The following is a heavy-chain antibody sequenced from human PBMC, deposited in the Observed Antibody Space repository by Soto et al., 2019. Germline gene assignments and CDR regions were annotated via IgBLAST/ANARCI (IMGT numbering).Heavy chain of an antibody. CDR1: GVSISGSHY. CDR3: ARGPFHYYGSGSYLNWFDP. D-gene: IGHD3-10*01. J-gene: IGHJ5*02. CDR2: IYYSGST. Sequence: WETLSLTCTVSGVSISGSHYWSWIRQPPGKGLEWIGYIYYSGSTNYNPSLKSRVTISVDTSKNQFSLKLSSVTAADTAVYYCARGPFHYYGSGSYLNWFDPWGQGTLVTVSS. V-gene: IGHV4-59*11.